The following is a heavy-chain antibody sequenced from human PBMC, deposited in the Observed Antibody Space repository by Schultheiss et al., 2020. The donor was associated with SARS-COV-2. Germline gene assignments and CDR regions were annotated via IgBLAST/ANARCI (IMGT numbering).Heavy chain of an antibody. CDR2: IYYSGST. J-gene: IGHJ6*02. CDR3: ARVAPYYYGMDV. CDR1: GGSFSGYY. Sequence: LRLSCAVYGGSFSGYYWSWIRQPPGKGLEWIGYIYYSGSTYYNPSLKSRVTISVDTSKNQFSLKLSSVTAADTAVYYCARVAPYYYGMDVWGQGTTVTVSS. V-gene: IGHV4-34*09.